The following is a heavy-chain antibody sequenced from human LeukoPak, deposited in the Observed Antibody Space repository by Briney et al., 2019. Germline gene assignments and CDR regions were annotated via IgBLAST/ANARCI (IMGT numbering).Heavy chain of an antibody. CDR3: ARGPYYDFWSGYYGNNWFDP. Sequence: PSETLSLTCAVSGYSISSGYYWGWTRQPPGKGLEWIGEINHSGSTNYNPSLKSRVTISVDTSKNQFSLKLSSVTAADTAVYYCARGPYYDFWSGYYGNNWFDPWGQGTLVTVSS. D-gene: IGHD3-3*01. CDR2: INHSGST. J-gene: IGHJ5*02. V-gene: IGHV4-38-2*01. CDR1: GYSISSGYY.